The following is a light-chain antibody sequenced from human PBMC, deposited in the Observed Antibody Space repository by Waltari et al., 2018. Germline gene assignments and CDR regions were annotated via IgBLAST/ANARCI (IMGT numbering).Light chain of an antibody. CDR1: QEISTS. J-gene: IGKJ1*01. Sequence: DIQMTQSPSSVSASVGDRVTITCRASQEISTSLAGYQQKAGTAPKVLIYPASTLQTGVPSRFSGSGSGTDFTLTINSLQPEDFATYFCQQGNSFPPTFGPGTKVEI. CDR2: PAS. CDR3: QQGNSFPPT. V-gene: IGKV1-12*01.